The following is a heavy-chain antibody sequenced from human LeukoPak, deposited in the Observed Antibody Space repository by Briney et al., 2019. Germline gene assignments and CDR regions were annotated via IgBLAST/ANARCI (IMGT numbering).Heavy chain of an antibody. CDR1: GYTFTSYG. J-gene: IGHJ3*02. V-gene: IGHV1-18*01. Sequence: ASVKVSCKASGYTFTSYGISGVRQAPGQGLEGMGWISAYNGNTNYAQKLQGRVTMTTDTSTSTAYMELRSLRSDDTAVYYCASIKWGSDAFDTWGQGTMVTVSS. CDR3: ASIKWGSDAFDT. D-gene: IGHD7-27*01. CDR2: ISAYNGNT.